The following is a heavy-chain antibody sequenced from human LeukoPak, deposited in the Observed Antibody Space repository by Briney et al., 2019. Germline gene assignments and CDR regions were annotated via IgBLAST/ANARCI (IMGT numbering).Heavy chain of an antibody. CDR2: IYYSGST. V-gene: IGHV4-31*03. D-gene: IGHD3-10*01. J-gene: IGHJ6*03. CDR1: GGSISSGGYY. CDR3: ARGGEYASGSYYPYYYYYYMDV. Sequence: SETLSLTCTVSGGSISSGGYYWSWIRQHPGKGLEWIGYIYYSGSTYYNPSLKSRVTISVDTSKNQFSLKLSSVTAADTAVYFCARGGEYASGSYYPYYYYYYMDVWGKGTTVTVSS.